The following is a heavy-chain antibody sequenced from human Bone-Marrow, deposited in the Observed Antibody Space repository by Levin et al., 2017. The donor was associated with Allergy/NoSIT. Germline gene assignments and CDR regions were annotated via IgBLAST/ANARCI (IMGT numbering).Heavy chain of an antibody. D-gene: IGHD6-13*01. Sequence: GASVKVSCKASGGTFSSYAISWVRQAPGQGLEWMGGIIPIFGTANYAQKFQGRVTITADESTSTAYMELSSLRSEDTAVYYCARSGIAAANWFDPWGQGTLVTVSS. V-gene: IGHV1-69*13. J-gene: IGHJ5*02. CDR1: GGTFSSYA. CDR2: IIPIFGTA. CDR3: ARSGIAAANWFDP.